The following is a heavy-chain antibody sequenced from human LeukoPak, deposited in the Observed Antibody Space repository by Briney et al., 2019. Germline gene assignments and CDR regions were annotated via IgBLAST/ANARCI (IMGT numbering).Heavy chain of an antibody. CDR2: IWGDGSST. J-gene: IGHJ4*02. D-gene: IGHD1-1*01. CDR3: AKEKYGTGLTDY. V-gene: IGHV3-43*02. CDR1: GLTVRNVR. Sequence: GGSLRLSCAASGLTVRNVRMSWVRQSPGKGLEWVSLIWGDGSSTYVDSVKGRFTISRDNSKNSLYLQMNSLRTEDTALYYCAKEKYGTGLTDYWGQGTLVTVSS.